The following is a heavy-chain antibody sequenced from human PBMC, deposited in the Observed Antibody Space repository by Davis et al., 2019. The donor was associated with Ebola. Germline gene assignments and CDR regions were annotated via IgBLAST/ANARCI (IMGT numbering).Heavy chain of an antibody. V-gene: IGHV1-69*04. CDR2: IIPILGIA. Sequence: SVKVSCKASGGTFSSYAISWVRQAPGQGLEWMGRIIPILGIANYAQKFQGRVTITADKSTSTAYMELSSLRSEDAAVYYCARGYSPKCRGGDCVNDFWGQGTLVTVST. D-gene: IGHD2-21*02. J-gene: IGHJ4*02. CDR1: GGTFSSYA. CDR3: ARGYSPKCRGGDCVNDF.